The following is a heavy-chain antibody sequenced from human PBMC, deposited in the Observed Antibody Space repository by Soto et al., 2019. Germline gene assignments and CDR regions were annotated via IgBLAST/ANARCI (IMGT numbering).Heavy chain of an antibody. D-gene: IGHD1-26*01. V-gene: IGHV4-59*08. J-gene: IGHJ4*02. CDR2: IHYSGIT. CDR1: GDSISSHY. Sequence: QVQLQESGPRLVKPSETLSLTCTVSGDSISSHYWSWVRQPRGQGLECIGYIHYSGITIYNPSLKSRVTMTLDTSKDHFSLKLSSVTAAATSVYYCARLPDSGTHSPFDYWTKRTLVTFSS. CDR3: ARLPDSGTHSPFDY.